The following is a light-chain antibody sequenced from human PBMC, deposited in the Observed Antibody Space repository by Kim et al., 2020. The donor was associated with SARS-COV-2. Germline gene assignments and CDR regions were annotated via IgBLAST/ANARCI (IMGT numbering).Light chain of an antibody. CDR2: ETN. CDR3: QSYDSSIPVV. V-gene: IGLV6-57*01. CDR1: SGSIATNY. J-gene: IGLJ2*01. Sequence: KTVTLSCTRSSGSIATNYVQLYQQRPGSSPTIVISETNQNPSGVPDRFSGSIDPSSNSASLTISGLKTEDEADYYCQSYDSSIPVVFGGGTKVTVL.